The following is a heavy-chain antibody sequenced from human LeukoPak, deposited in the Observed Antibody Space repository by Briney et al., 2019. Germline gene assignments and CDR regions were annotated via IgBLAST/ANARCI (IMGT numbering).Heavy chain of an antibody. Sequence: PPGGSLRLSCAASGFTFSSYSMNWVRQAPGKGREWVSYISSSSTIYYADSVKGRFTISRDNAKNSLYLQMNSLRDEDTAVYYCARDRDYCSSTSCYSDAFDIWGQGTMVTVSS. CDR3: ARDRDYCSSTSCYSDAFDI. CDR2: ISSSSTI. CDR1: GFTFSSYS. J-gene: IGHJ3*02. D-gene: IGHD2-2*01. V-gene: IGHV3-48*02.